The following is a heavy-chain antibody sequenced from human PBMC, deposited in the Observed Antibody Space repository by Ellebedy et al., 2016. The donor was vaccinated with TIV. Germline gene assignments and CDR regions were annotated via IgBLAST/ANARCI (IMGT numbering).Heavy chain of an antibody. CDR2: ISYDGSNK. D-gene: IGHD2-2*01. CDR1: GFIFSSYA. J-gene: IGHJ4*02. V-gene: IGHV3-30-3*01. Sequence: GESLKISXAASGFIFSSYAMHWLRQAPGKGLEWVAVISYDGSNKYYADSVKGRFTISRDNSKNSLYLQMNSLRAEDTAVYYCARVEPFYCSSTSCKNLGSDYWGQGTLVTVSS. CDR3: ARVEPFYCSSTSCKNLGSDY.